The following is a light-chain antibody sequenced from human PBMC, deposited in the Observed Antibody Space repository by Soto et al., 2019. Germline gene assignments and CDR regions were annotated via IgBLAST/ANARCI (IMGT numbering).Light chain of an antibody. J-gene: IGKJ1*01. CDR1: QGIGDE. CDR2: GAS. CDR3: LQDYNFPWT. Sequence: AIQMTQSPSSLSASVGDRVTITCRASQGIGDELGWYQQKPGKAPRLLIYGASTLQSGVPSRFSGSGSGTDFTHTISSLQPEDFATYFCLQDYNFPWTFGQGTKVDIK. V-gene: IGKV1-6*01.